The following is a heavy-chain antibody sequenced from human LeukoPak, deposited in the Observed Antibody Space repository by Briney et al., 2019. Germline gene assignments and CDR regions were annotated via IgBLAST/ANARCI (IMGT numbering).Heavy chain of an antibody. Sequence: ASVKVSCKASGYIFTSYYMYWVRQAPGQGLEWMGIINPSGGSIRYAQKFQGRVTMNRDTSTSTVYMELSSLRSEDTAVYYCARGRNYYDSSRYYYEGDAFDIWGQGTMVTVSS. J-gene: IGHJ3*02. CDR2: INPSGGSI. CDR3: ARGRNYYDSSRYYYEGDAFDI. D-gene: IGHD3-22*01. CDR1: GYIFTSYY. V-gene: IGHV1-46*01.